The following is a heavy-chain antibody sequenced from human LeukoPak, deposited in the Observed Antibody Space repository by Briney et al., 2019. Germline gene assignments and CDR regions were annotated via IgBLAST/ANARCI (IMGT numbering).Heavy chain of an antibody. V-gene: IGHV4-59*01. CDR2: IYYSGST. Sequence: SETLSLTCTVSGDSISIYYWSWIRQPPGKGLEWIGYIYYSGSTNYNPSLKSRVTISVDTSKNQFSLKLSSVTAADTAVYYCARSVEGYCSGGSCYSYYYYMDVWGKGTTVTVSS. CDR3: ARSVEGYCSGGSCYSYYYYMDV. J-gene: IGHJ6*03. D-gene: IGHD2-15*01. CDR1: GDSISIYY.